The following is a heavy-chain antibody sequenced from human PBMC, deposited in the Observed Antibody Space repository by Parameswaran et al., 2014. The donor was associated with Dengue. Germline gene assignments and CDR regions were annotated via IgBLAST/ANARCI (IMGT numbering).Heavy chain of an antibody. J-gene: IGHJ6*02. CDR3: ARGGELVPAAIVMDV. Sequence: PGASVKVSCKASGYTFTRNGISWVRQAPGQGLEWMGWISAYNGNTNYAQKLQGRVIMTTDTSTSTAYMELRSLRSDDTAVYYCARGGELVPAAIVMDVWGQGTTVTVSS. D-gene: IGHD2-2*01. CDR1: GYTFTRNG. CDR2: ISAYNGNT. V-gene: IGHV1-18*01.